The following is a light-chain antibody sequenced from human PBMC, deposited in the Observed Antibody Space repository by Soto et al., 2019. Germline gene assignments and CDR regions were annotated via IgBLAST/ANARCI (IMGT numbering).Light chain of an antibody. CDR3: QQRSNWPRT. CDR2: DAS. Sequence: EIVLTQSPGTRSLSPGQRATLSCRASQSVTNHLAWYQQKPGQTPRLLIYDASNRAAGVPARFSGSGSGADFTLTISSLEPEDFAVYYCQQRSNWPRTFGQGTKVDIK. J-gene: IGKJ1*01. V-gene: IGKV3-11*01. CDR1: QSVTNH.